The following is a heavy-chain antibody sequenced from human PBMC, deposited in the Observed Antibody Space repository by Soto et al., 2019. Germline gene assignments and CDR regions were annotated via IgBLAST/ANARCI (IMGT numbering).Heavy chain of an antibody. V-gene: IGHV4-34*01. CDR3: ARLRSLVPYYYYGMDV. J-gene: IGHJ6*02. D-gene: IGHD6-13*01. Sequence: ENRPLNCAVYGGSFIGYYWSWLLQHPGKGLEWIGEINHSGSTNYNPSLKSRVTISVDTSKNQFSLKLSSVTAADTAVYYCARLRSLVPYYYYGMDVWGQGTTV. CDR2: INHSGST. CDR1: GGSFIGYY.